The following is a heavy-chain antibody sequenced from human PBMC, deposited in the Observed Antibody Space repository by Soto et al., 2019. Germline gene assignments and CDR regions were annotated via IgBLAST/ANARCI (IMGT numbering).Heavy chain of an antibody. CDR3: ARGHYSGSGSYFYYYYYMDV. CDR2: INHSGST. CDR1: GGSFSGYY. D-gene: IGHD3-10*01. Sequence: SETLSLTCAVYGGSFSGYYCSWIRHPPGKGLEWIGEINHSGSTNYNPSLKSRVTISVDTSKNQFSLKLSSVTAADTAVYYCARGHYSGSGSYFYYYYYMDVWGKGTTVTVSS. V-gene: IGHV4-34*01. J-gene: IGHJ6*03.